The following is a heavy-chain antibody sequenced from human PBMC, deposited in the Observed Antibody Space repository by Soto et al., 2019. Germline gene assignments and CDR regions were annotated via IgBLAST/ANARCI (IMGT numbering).Heavy chain of an antibody. D-gene: IGHD5-12*01. CDR3: ARHVGGYDYAFDI. Sequence: SETLSLTCTVSGGSISSSSYYWGWIRQPPGKGLEWIGSIYYSGSTYYNPSLKSRVTISVDTSKNQFSLKLSSVTAADTAVYYCARHVGGYDYAFDIWGQGTMVTVSS. J-gene: IGHJ3*02. CDR1: GGSISSSSYY. CDR2: IYYSGST. V-gene: IGHV4-39*01.